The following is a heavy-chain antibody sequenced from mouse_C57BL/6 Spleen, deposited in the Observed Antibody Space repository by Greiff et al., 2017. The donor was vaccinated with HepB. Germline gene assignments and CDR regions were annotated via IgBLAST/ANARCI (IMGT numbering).Heavy chain of an antibody. Sequence: QVQLQQPGAELVKPGASVKMSCKASGYTFTSYWITWVKQRPGQGLEWIGDIYPGSGSTNYNEKFKSKATLTVDTSSSTAYMQLSSLTSEDSAVYYCARPRLRGDAMDYWGQGTTVTVSS. V-gene: IGHV1-55*01. J-gene: IGHJ4*01. CDR2: IYPGSGST. CDR3: ARPRLRGDAMDY. CDR1: GYTFTSYW. D-gene: IGHD6-5*01.